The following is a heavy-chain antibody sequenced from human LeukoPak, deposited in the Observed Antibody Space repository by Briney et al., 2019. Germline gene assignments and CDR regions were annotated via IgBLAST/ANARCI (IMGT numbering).Heavy chain of an antibody. D-gene: IGHD2-21*02. Sequence: PGGSLRLSCAASGFTFSNYWMSWVRQAPGKGLEWVANIKQEGSEKYYVDSVKGRFTISRDDDKTSLYLQMNSLRAEDTAVYYCARGNIVVVTALRLRSGFYFDFWGQGTLVTVSS. CDR2: IKQEGSEK. V-gene: IGHV3-7*03. CDR3: ARGNIVVVTALRLRSGFYFDF. CDR1: GFTFSNYW. J-gene: IGHJ4*02.